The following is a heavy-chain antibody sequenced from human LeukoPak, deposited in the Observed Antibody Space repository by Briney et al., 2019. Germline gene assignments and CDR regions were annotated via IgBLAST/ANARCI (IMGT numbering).Heavy chain of an antibody. CDR1: GFTFSSHG. CDR3: ARWLQLGGTYYFDY. V-gene: IGHV3-53*01. CDR2: IYSGGST. D-gene: IGHD5-24*01. Sequence: GGSLRLSCAASGFTFSSHGMHWVRQAPGKGLEWVSVIYSGGSTYYADSVKGRFTISRDNSKNTLYLQMNSLRAEDTAVYYCARWLQLGGTYYFDYWGQGTLVTVSS. J-gene: IGHJ4*02.